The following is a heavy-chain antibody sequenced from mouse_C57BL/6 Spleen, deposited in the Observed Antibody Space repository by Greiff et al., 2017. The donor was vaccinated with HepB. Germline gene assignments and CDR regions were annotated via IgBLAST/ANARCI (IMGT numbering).Heavy chain of an antibody. J-gene: IGHJ3*01. CDR2: FYPGSGSI. CDR3: ARHEDAYYGNHGGFAY. D-gene: IGHD2-10*01. CDR1: GYTFTEYT. V-gene: IGHV1-62-2*01. Sequence: QVHVKQSGAELVKPGASVKLSCKASGYTFTEYTIHWVKQRSGQGLEWIGWFYPGSGSIKYNEKFKDKATLTADKSSSTVYMELSRLTSEDSAVYFCARHEDAYYGNHGGFAYWGQGTLVTVSA.